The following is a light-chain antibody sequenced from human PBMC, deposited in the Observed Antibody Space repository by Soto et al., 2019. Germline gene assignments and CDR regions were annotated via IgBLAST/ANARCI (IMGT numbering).Light chain of an antibody. CDR3: SSYTSSNTAV. Sequence: QSVLTQPASVSGSPGQSITISCTGTSSDVGGYNYVSWYQHHPGKAPKLMIYDVSNRPSGVSNRFSGSKSGNTASLTISGLQAEDEDDYYCSSYTSSNTAVFGGCTQLTVL. CDR2: DVS. CDR1: SSDVGGYNY. J-gene: IGLJ2*01. V-gene: IGLV2-14*03.